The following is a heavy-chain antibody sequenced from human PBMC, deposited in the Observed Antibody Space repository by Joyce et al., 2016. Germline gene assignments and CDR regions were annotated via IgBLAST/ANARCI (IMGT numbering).Heavy chain of an antibody. CDR2: IKHRGST. J-gene: IGHJ5*02. Sequence: QVQLQQWGAGLLKPSETLSLTCAVYGGSFSGYYWSWIRQPPGKGLEWIGEIKHRGSTNYNPSLKSRVTISVDTSKNQFSLKLSSVTAADTAVYYCARGPRSNWGLVWFDPWGQGTLVTVSS. CDR1: GGSFSGYY. CDR3: ARGPRSNWGLVWFDP. V-gene: IGHV4-34*01. D-gene: IGHD7-27*01.